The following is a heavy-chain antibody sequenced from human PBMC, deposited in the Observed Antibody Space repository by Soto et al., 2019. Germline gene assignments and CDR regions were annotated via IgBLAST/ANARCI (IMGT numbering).Heavy chain of an antibody. CDR3: ARDNMHYYSPSEGYFYYGMDV. CDR2: INPNGGGT. D-gene: IGHD3-10*01. J-gene: IGHJ6*02. V-gene: IGHV1-46*01. CDR1: GYTFTNYH. Sequence: ASVKVSCKASGYTFTNYHMHGVRQAPGQGFEWMGMINPNGGGTSYAQKFQGRVTMTRDTSTSTVHMELSSLTSEGTAVYYCARDNMHYYSPSEGYFYYGMDVWGQGTTVTVSS.